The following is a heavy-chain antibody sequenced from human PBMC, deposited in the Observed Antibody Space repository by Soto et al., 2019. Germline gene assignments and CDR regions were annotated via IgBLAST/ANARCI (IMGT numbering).Heavy chain of an antibody. V-gene: IGHV3-74*01. J-gene: IGHJ6*01. CDR1: GLTYSKAW. CDR3: ARAGLVVGPYMRL. Sequence: EVQLAESGGGLVHPGESLRLSCEVSGLTYSKAWMNWVRQAPGKGLVWVSSINRDGSATYYADSVKGRVTISRDSAGKTLFLQLNSLRGDDTAVYYGARAGLVVGPYMRLWGQGTTVTVSP. D-gene: IGHD2-15*01. CDR2: INRDGSAT.